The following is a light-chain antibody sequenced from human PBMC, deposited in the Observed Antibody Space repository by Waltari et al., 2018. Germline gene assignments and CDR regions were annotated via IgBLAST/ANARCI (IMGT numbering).Light chain of an antibody. J-gene: IGLJ3*02. V-gene: IGLV4-69*01. Sequence: QLVLTQSPSVSASLGASVKLTCTLSSGHSSNVIAWHQQQPGKGPRYLMKVNSDGSHSKGDEIPDRFSGSSSGPERYLTICSLQSDDEADYYCQTGGHGTWVFGGGTKLTVL. CDR3: QTGGHGTWV. CDR1: SGHSSNV. CDR2: VNSDGSH.